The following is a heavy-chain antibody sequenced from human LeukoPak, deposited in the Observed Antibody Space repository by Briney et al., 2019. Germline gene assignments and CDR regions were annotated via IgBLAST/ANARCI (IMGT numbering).Heavy chain of an antibody. D-gene: IGHD3-22*01. CDR1: GGSISSGGYF. J-gene: IGHJ4*02. Sequence: SETLSLTCTVSGGSISSGGYFWSWIRQHPGKGLECIGHIYYSGSTYYNPSLKSRVTISADTSKNQFSLKLSTVTAADTAVYYCARLSDGSGYYWWYFDYWGQGTLVTVSS. CDR3: ARLSDGSGYYWWYFDY. CDR2: IYYSGST. V-gene: IGHV4-31*03.